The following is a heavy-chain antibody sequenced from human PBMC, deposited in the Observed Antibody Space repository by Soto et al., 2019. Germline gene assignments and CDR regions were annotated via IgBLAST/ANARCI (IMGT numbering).Heavy chain of an antibody. D-gene: IGHD6-13*01. Sequence: QVQLVQSGAEVKKPGSSVKVSCKASGGTFSSYAISWVRQAPGQRLEWMGGFIPIFGTANYAQKLQGRVTISEDESTSTAYMEVISLRSENKDVYYCARDGTRPYDAFDIWGQGTMVTVSS. CDR3: ARDGTRPYDAFDI. CDR1: GGTFSSYA. J-gene: IGHJ3*02. V-gene: IGHV1-69*12. CDR2: FIPIFGTA.